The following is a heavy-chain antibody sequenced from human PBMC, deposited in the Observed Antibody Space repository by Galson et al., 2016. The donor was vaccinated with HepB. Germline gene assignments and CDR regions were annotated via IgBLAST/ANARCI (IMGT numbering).Heavy chain of an antibody. D-gene: IGHD3-3*02. V-gene: IGHV4-39*01. J-gene: IGHJ4*02. CDR2: IYYSGST. CDR3: AGHPSFHPNFDY. Sequence: SETLSLTCTVSGGSISSSNYYWGWIRQPPGKGLEWIGSIYYSGSTYYNPSLRSRVTISVDPSKNQFSLNLSSVTAADTAVYYCAGHPSFHPNFDYWGPGTLVTVSS. CDR1: GGSISSSNYY.